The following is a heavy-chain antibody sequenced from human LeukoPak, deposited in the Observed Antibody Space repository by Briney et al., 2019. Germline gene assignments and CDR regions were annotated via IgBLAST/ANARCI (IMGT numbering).Heavy chain of an antibody. V-gene: IGHV3-53*01. D-gene: IGHD4/OR15-4a*01. CDR3: ARGNSPMVGRYYLEL. CDR2: IYSGGAA. CDR1: GFSVVSYY. Sequence: PGGSLRLSCAASGFSVVSYYMTWVRQAPGKGLEWVSVIYSGGAAFYTDSVKGRFTISRDGSKKTVYLQMNSLRAEDTAAYYCARGNSPMVGRYYLELWGQGTLVTVSS. J-gene: IGHJ4*02.